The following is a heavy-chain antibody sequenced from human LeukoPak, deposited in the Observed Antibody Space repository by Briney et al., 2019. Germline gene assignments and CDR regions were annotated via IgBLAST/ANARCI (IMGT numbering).Heavy chain of an antibody. V-gene: IGHV3-49*04. CDR1: GFTFGDYA. Sequence: PGGSLRLSCTASGFTFGDYAITWVRQAPGKGLEWVGLIRNRVYGGTEEYAASVKGRFTISREDSKSIAYLQMNSLKIEDTGIYYCIKSTTASGGYWFDPWGQGTLVTVSS. J-gene: IGHJ5*02. CDR3: IKSTTASGGYWFDP. D-gene: IGHD2/OR15-2a*01. CDR2: IRNRVYGGTE.